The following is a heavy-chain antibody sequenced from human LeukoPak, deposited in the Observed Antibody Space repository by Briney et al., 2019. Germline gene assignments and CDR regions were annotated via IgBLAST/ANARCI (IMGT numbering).Heavy chain of an antibody. D-gene: IGHD3-10*01. Sequence: GGSLRLSCAASGFTFSSYEMNWVRQAPGKGLEWVSYISSSGSTIYYADSVKGRFTISRDNAKNSLYLQMNSLRADDTAVFFCARIATMLRGPYSFYYMDFWGKGTTVTVSS. J-gene: IGHJ6*03. CDR2: ISSSGSTI. CDR3: ARIATMLRGPYSFYYMDF. CDR1: GFTFSSYE. V-gene: IGHV3-48*03.